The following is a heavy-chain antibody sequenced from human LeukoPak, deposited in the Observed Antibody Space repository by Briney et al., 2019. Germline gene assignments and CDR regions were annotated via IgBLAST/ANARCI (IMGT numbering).Heavy chain of an antibody. CDR2: ISSSSSYI. J-gene: IGHJ4*02. D-gene: IGHD3-10*01. CDR1: GFTFSSYS. CDR3: ARGELWFGEFHNYFDY. V-gene: IGHV3-21*01. Sequence: PGGSLRLSCAASGFTFSSYSMNWVRQAPGKGLEWVSSISSSSSYIYYADSVKGRFTISRDNAKNSLYLQMNSLRAEDTAVYYGARGELWFGEFHNYFDYWGQGTLVIVSS.